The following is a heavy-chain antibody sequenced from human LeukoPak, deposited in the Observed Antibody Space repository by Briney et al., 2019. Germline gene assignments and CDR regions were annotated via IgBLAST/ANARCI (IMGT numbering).Heavy chain of an antibody. J-gene: IGHJ5*02. Sequence: SETLSLTCTVSGGSISTYYWSGIRQPPGKGLEWIGDVYYSGSTNYNPSLKSRVTISVDTSKNQFSLKLRSVTAADTAVYYCARATGSSSWATWGQGTLVTVSS. CDR1: GGSISTYY. V-gene: IGHV4-59*01. D-gene: IGHD6-13*01. CDR3: ARATGSSSWAT. CDR2: VYYSGST.